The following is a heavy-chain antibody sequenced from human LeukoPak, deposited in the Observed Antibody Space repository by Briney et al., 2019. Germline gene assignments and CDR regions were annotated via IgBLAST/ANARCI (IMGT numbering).Heavy chain of an antibody. CDR2: FDPEDGET. V-gene: IGHV1-24*01. J-gene: IGHJ4*02. D-gene: IGHD3-9*01. CDR1: GYTLTELS. Sequence: ASVKVSCKVSGYTLTELSMHWVRQAPGKGLEGMGGFDPEDGETIYAQKFQGRVTMTEDTSTDTAYMELSSLRSEDTAVYYCATGGRYFDWLLYRYWGQGTLVTVSS. CDR3: ATGGRYFDWLLYRY.